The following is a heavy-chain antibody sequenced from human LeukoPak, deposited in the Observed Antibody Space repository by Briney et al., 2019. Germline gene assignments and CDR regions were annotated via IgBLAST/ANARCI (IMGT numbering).Heavy chain of an antibody. Sequence: GGSLRLSCAASGFTSSSYGMHWVRQAPGKGLEWVAVIWYDGSNKYYADSVKGRFTISRDNSKNTLYLQMNSLRAEDTAVYYCAKDRDHYDTSGYYYVGDCQHWGQGTLVTVSS. CDR3: AKDRDHYDTSGYYYVGDCQH. CDR2: IWYDGSNK. CDR1: GFTSSSYG. V-gene: IGHV3-33*06. J-gene: IGHJ1*01. D-gene: IGHD3-22*01.